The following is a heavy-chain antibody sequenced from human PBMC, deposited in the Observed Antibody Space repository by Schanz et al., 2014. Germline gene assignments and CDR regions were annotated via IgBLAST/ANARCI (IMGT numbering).Heavy chain of an antibody. CDR3: ARGTRVRTTDFWSGLYYFDY. CDR1: RYPFTAYY. CDR2: INPNSGDT. Sequence: QVHLVQSGSEVKKPGASVKVSCKASRYPFTAYYMHWVRQAPGQGLEWMGRINPNSGDTHSAQKFQGRVTMTWDRSISTANMELSRLRSDDTAVYYCARGTRVRTTDFWSGLYYFDYWGQGTLVTVSS. J-gene: IGHJ4*02. D-gene: IGHD3-3*01. V-gene: IGHV1-2*06.